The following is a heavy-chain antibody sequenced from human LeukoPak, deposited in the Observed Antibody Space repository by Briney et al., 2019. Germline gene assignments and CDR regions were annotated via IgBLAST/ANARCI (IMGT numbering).Heavy chain of an antibody. D-gene: IGHD6-19*01. V-gene: IGHV1-18*01. Sequence: ASVKVSCKASGYTFTSYGISWVRQAPGQGLEWMGWISAYNGNTNYAQKLQGRVTMTTDTSTSTAYMELRSLRSDDTAVYYCARVLVSDSSGWYEGDYWGQGTLVTVSS. CDR2: ISAYNGNT. CDR3: ARVLVSDSSGWYEGDY. CDR1: GYTFTSYG. J-gene: IGHJ4*02.